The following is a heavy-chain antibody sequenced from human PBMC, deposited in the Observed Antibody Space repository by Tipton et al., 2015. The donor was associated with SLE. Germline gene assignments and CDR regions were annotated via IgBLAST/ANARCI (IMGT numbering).Heavy chain of an antibody. CDR1: GFNFRSYA. J-gene: IGHJ3*01. V-gene: IGHV3-23*03. Sequence: SLRLSCPASGFNFRSYAMYWVRQAPGQGLEWVSFISGGQSSFYSDSVKGRFTISWHHSKNTLYLQLNSLRPDDTAVYYCARGDDDNWGDFHFWGQGTMIPVS. D-gene: IGHD1-1*01. CDR3: ARGDDDNWGDFHF. CDR2: ISGGQSS.